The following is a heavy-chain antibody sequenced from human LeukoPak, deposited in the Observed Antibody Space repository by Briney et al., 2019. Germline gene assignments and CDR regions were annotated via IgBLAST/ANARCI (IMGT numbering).Heavy chain of an antibody. D-gene: IGHD1-1*01. CDR1: GGSITSYY. Sequence: SETLSLTCTVSGGSITSYYWSWILQPPGKGLEWIGSIYYRGSTNYNPSLKSRVTISVDTSKNQFSLKLSSVTAADTAVYYCARHGTSGTNLNWFDPWGQGTLVTVSS. CDR3: ARHGTSGTNLNWFDP. J-gene: IGHJ5*02. CDR2: IYYRGST. V-gene: IGHV4-59*01.